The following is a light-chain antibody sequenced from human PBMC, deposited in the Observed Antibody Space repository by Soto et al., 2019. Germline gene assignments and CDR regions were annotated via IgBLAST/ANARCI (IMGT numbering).Light chain of an antibody. CDR1: NIWSKT. J-gene: IGLJ1*01. CDR3: QVWEVSTVHYV. V-gene: IGLV3-21*02. Sequence: SYELTQPPSMSVAPGQTARITCGGNNIWSKTVHWYQQKAGQAPVLVVYEDSDRPSGLPERFSGSNSGNTATLTMSRVEAGDEAEDYCQVWEVSTVHYVFGTGTKVTVL. CDR2: EDS.